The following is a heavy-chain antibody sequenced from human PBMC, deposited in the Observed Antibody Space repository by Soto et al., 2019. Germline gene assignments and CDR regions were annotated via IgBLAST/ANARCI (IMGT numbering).Heavy chain of an antibody. CDR2: VYYSGTT. D-gene: IGHD2-8*01. V-gene: IGHV4-39*01. Sequence: QLQLQESGPGLVKPSETLSLACTVSGGSMKTSDYYWGWVRQPPGKGLEWIGNVYYSGTTHHNASLKSRVTMSVDTPKDQFSLRLTSVTAADTAVYYCARGLVYPTLTGERSSFMDVWGKGTPVTVSS. CDR1: GGSMKTSDYY. J-gene: IGHJ6*03. CDR3: ARGLVYPTLTGERSSFMDV.